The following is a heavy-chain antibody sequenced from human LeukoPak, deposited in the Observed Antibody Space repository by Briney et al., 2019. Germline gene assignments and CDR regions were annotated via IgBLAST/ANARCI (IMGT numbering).Heavy chain of an antibody. D-gene: IGHD2-2*01. CDR1: GYSISSAYY. CDR2: MYHGERT. V-gene: IGHV4-38-2*01. CDR3: ARQQYQLLPFLDHYYMDV. Sequence: SETPSLTRAVSGYSISSAYYWGWIPQPPGKGREWIGSMYHGERTFYNPSLRSRVTVLVDTSKNQVSLKLSSVTAADTAVYYCARQQYQLLPFLDHYYMDVWGKGTTVTVSS. J-gene: IGHJ6*03.